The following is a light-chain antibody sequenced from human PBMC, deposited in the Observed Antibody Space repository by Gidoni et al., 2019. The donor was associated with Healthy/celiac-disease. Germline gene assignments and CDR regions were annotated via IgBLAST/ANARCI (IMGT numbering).Light chain of an antibody. CDR2: DAS. J-gene: IGKJ3*01. V-gene: IGKV3-11*01. Sequence: PGERATLSCRASQSVSSYLAWYQQKPGQAPRLLIYDASNRATGIPARFSGSGSGTDFTLTISSLEPEDCAVYYCQQRSNWPLFTFGPGTKVDIK. CDR3: QQRSNWPLFT. CDR1: QSVSSY.